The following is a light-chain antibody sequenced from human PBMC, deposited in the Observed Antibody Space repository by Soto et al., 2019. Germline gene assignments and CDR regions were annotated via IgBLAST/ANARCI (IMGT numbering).Light chain of an antibody. CDR1: SSDVGGYNY. V-gene: IGLV2-14*01. J-gene: IGLJ1*01. Sequence: QSVLSHPASVSWSPGQSITISCTGTSSDVGGYNYVSWYQQLPGKAPKLMIYDVSDRPSGVSNRFSGSKSGNTASLTISGLQAEEEADCYCSSYTSSSLYVFGTGTKVTVL. CDR3: SSYTSSSLYV. CDR2: DVS.